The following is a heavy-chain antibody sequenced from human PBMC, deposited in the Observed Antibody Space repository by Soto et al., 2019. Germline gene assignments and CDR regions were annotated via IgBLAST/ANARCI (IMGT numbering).Heavy chain of an antibody. CDR3: TTVHYYDSRLNWFDP. CDR1: GFTFSNAW. V-gene: IGHV3-15*01. CDR2: IKSKTDGGTT. D-gene: IGHD3-22*01. J-gene: IGHJ5*02. Sequence: KTGGSLRLSCAASGFTFSNAWMSWVRQAPGKGLEWVGRIKSKTDGGTTDYAAPVKGRFTISRDDSKNTLYLQMNSLKTEDTAVYYCTTVHYYDSRLNWFDPWGQGTLVTVSS.